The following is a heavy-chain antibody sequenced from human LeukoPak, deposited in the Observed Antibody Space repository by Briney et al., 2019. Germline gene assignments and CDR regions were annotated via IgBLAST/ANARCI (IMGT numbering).Heavy chain of an antibody. J-gene: IGHJ3*02. CDR2: IYYSGST. CDR3: ARDFPYYYDSSGYYDYGAFDI. D-gene: IGHD3-22*01. Sequence: SETLSLTCTVSGGSISSYYWSWIRQPPGKGLEWIGYIYYSGSTNYNPSLKSRVTISVDTSKNQFSLKLSSVTAADTAVYYCARDFPYYYDSSGYYDYGAFDIWGQGTMVTVSS. V-gene: IGHV4-59*01. CDR1: GGSISSYY.